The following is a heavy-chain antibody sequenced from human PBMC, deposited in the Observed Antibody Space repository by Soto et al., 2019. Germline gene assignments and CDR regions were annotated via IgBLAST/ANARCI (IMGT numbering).Heavy chain of an antibody. Sequence: PSETLSLTCTVSGGSISSYYWSWIRQPPGKGLEWIGYIYYSGSTNYNPSLKSRVSISVDTSKNQFSLKLSSVTAADTAVYYCARAYSGNYSYYYYMDVWGKGTTVTVSS. CDR1: GGSISSYY. J-gene: IGHJ6*03. D-gene: IGHD1-26*01. V-gene: IGHV4-59*01. CDR2: IYYSGST. CDR3: ARAYSGNYSYYYYMDV.